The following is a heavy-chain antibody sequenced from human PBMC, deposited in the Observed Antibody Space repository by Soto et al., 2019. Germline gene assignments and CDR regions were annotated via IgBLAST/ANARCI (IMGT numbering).Heavy chain of an antibody. CDR1: GYTFTSYD. J-gene: IGHJ4*02. CDR2: MNPNSGNT. D-gene: IGHD3-10*01. V-gene: IGHV1-8*01. Sequence: ASVKVSCKASGYTFTSYDINWVRQATGQGLEWMGWMNPNSGNTGYAQKFQGRVTMTRNTSISTAYMELSSLRSEDTTVYYCARYRYGSGRKGPNPFDYWGQGTLVTVSS. CDR3: ARYRYGSGRKGPNPFDY.